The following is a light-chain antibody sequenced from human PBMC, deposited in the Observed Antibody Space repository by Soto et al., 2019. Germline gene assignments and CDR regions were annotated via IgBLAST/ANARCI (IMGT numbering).Light chain of an antibody. V-gene: IGLV2-14*01. Sequence: QSVLTQPASVSGSPGQSITISCTGVSSDVGAYDYVSWYQQHPGKAPKLMIFDVSNRPSGVSNRFSGSKSGNTASLTISGLQAEDEADYYCSSYTSTSTGVFGTGTKVTVL. CDR2: DVS. CDR1: SSDVGAYDY. CDR3: SSYTSTSTGV. J-gene: IGLJ1*01.